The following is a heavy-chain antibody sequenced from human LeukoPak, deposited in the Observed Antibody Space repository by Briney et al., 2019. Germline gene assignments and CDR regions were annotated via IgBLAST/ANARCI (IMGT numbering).Heavy chain of an antibody. J-gene: IGHJ4*02. Sequence: SETLSLTCTVSGGSITNPTYHWGWVRQPPEKGMEWIGSIYYNGNSYYNLDLKSRLTLSIDTSNNQFSLKLESVTAADTAVYYCTSEYSSSPAYWGQGTLVTVSS. CDR2: IYYNGNS. D-gene: IGHD6-6*01. CDR1: GGSITNPTYH. V-gene: IGHV4-39*02. CDR3: TSEYSSSPAY.